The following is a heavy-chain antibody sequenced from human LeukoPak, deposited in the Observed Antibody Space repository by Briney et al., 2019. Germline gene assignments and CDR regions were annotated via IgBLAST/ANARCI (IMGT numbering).Heavy chain of an antibody. D-gene: IGHD6-19*01. CDR3: AKDWSGWYDAFDI. CDR1: GFTFSSYA. V-gene: IGHV3-23*01. J-gene: IGHJ3*02. Sequence: GGSLRLSCAASGFTFSSYAMSWVRQAPRKGLEWVSAISGSGSSTDYADSVKGRFTISRDNSKNTLYLQMNSLRAEDTAVYYCAKDWSGWYDAFDIWGQGTMVTVSS. CDR2: ISGSGSST.